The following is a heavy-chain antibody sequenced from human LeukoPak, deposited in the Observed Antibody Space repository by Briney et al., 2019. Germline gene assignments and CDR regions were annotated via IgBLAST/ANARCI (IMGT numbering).Heavy chain of an antibody. V-gene: IGHV4-39*07. CDR3: ASLFCDSSGYYYDWYFDL. D-gene: IGHD3-22*01. J-gene: IGHJ2*01. CDR2: IYHSGST. Sequence: SETLSLTCTVSGGAISSGDYYWSWIRQPPGGGLEWIGSIYHSGSTYYNPSLKSRVTISVDTSKNQFSLKLSSVTATDTAVYYCASLFCDSSGYYYDWYFDLWGRGTLVTVSS. CDR1: GGAISSGDYY.